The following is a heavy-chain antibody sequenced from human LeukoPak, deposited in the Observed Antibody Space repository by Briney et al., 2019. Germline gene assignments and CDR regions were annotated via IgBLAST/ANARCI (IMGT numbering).Heavy chain of an antibody. V-gene: IGHV3-11*01. CDR3: ARADRPNTPLDY. CDR1: GFTFSDHY. Sequence: GGSLRLSCAASGFTFSDHYMSWIRQAPGKGLEWVSYISSSGSTIYYADSVKGRFTISRDNAKNSLYLQRNSLRAEDTAVYYCARADRPNTPLDYWGQGTLVTVSS. J-gene: IGHJ4*02. CDR2: ISSSGSTI.